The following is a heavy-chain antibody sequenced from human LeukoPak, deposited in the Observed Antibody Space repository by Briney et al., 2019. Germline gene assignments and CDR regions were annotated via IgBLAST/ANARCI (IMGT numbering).Heavy chain of an antibody. V-gene: IGHV3-9*01. CDR1: GFTFDDYA. J-gene: IGHJ6*02. D-gene: IGHD3-10*01. Sequence: GRSLRLSCAASGFTFDDYAMHWVRQAPGKGLEWVSGISWNSGSIGYADSVKGRFTISRGNSKNTLYLQMNSLRAEDTAVYYCAKDTRWFGEPHYGMDVWGQGTTVTVSS. CDR2: ISWNSGSI. CDR3: AKDTRWFGEPHYGMDV.